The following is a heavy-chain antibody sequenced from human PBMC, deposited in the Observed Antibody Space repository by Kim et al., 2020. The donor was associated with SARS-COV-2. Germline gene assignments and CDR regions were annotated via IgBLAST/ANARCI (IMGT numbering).Heavy chain of an antibody. Sequence: YAAPVKGRFTISRDDSKNTLYLQMNSLKTEDTAVYYCTTLTTVTTLPTGYWGQGTLVTVSS. CDR3: TTLTTVTTLPTGY. V-gene: IGHV3-15*01. D-gene: IGHD4-17*01. J-gene: IGHJ4*02.